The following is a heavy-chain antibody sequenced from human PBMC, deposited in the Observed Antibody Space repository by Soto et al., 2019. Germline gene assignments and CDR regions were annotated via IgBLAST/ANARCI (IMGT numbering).Heavy chain of an antibody. D-gene: IGHD6-19*01. V-gene: IGHV6-1*01. Sequence: QVPLQQSGPGLVKPSQTLSLTCAISGDSVSSNSTALNWIRQSPSRGLEWLGRTYYSSKYYNDYAVSVKSRITLNPDTSKNQFSLQLNSVTPEDTAVYYFARGPIGVTGPGVFDSWGQGTLVTVSS. J-gene: IGHJ4*02. CDR1: GDSVSSNSTA. CDR3: ARGPIGVTGPGVFDS. CDR2: TYYSSKYYN.